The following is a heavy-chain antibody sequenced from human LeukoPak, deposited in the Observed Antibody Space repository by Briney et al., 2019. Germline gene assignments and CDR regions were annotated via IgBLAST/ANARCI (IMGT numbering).Heavy chain of an antibody. CDR2: TYYRSRWCY. D-gene: IGHD6-25*01. J-gene: IGHJ4*02. CDR1: GDSVSSDSAA. Sequence: PSQTLSLTCAISGDSVSSDSAAWNWIRQSPSRGLEWLGRTYYRSRWCYDYAVSVKIRTTINPDTSNNQFSLHLNSVTPEDTAVYYCARGRLRALDYWDQGTLVTVSS. V-gene: IGHV6-1*01. CDR3: ARGRLRALDY.